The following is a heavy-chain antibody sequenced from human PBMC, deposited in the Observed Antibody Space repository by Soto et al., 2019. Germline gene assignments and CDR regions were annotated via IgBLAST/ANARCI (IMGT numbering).Heavy chain of an antibody. Sequence: PGGSLRLSCAASGFSFRTYVMNWVRQAPGKGLEWVSTISGSGGTTYYADSVKGRFTISRDNSKNTLYLQMNSLRAEDTSVYYCAKEGGLSGSYYISSSYYFDYWGQGTLVTVSS. V-gene: IGHV3-23*01. CDR2: ISGSGGTT. CDR1: GFSFRTYV. CDR3: AKEGGLSGSYYISSSYYFDY. D-gene: IGHD1-26*01. J-gene: IGHJ4*02.